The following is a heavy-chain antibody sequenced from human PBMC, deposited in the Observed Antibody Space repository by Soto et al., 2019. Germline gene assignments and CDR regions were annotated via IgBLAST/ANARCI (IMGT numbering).Heavy chain of an antibody. D-gene: IGHD6-6*01. CDR1: GFSVSANY. V-gene: IGHV3-53*01. CDR2: IYSGGST. Sequence: GGSLRLSCVASGFSVSANYMTWMRQAPGKGLEWVSGIYSGGSTYYADSVKGRFTISRDNSKNTLYLQMNSLRAEDTAVYYCARGMYSSSIYYYYNMDVWGQGTTVTVSS. CDR3: ARGMYSSSIYYYYNMDV. J-gene: IGHJ6*02.